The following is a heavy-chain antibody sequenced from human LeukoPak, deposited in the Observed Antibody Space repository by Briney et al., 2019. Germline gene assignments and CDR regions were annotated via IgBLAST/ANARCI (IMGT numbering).Heavy chain of an antibody. D-gene: IGHD3-16*02. Sequence: GRSLRLSCAASGFTFSSYAMHWVRQAPGKGLEWVAVISYDGSNKYYADSVKGRFTIPRDNSKNTLYLQMNSLRAEDTAVYYCARSGYCSGGSFCSIYDYVWGSYRSNYYYGMDVWGQGTTVTVSS. CDR3: ARSGYCSGGSFCSIYDYVWGSYRSNYYYGMDV. V-gene: IGHV3-30-3*01. CDR1: GFTFSSYA. CDR2: ISYDGSNK. J-gene: IGHJ6*02.